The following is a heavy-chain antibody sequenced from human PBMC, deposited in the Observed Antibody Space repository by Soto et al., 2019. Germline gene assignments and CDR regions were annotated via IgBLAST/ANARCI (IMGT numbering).Heavy chain of an antibody. D-gene: IGHD3-3*01. CDR1: GYTFTSYG. V-gene: IGHV1-18*01. CDR3: ARSYDFWSGYYATFDY. CDR2: ISAYNGNT. Sequence: ASVKVSCKASGYTFTSYGISWVRQAPGQGLEWMGWISAYNGNTNYAQKLQGRVTMTTDTSTSTAYMELRSLRSDDTAVYYCARSYDFWSGYYATFDYWGQGTLVTVSS. J-gene: IGHJ4*02.